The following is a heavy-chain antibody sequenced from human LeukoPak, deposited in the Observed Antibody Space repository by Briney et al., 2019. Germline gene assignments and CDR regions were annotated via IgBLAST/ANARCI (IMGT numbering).Heavy chain of an antibody. J-gene: IGHJ4*02. CDR1: GFSFSSFA. CDR2: ISGSGEST. Sequence: GGSLRLSCAASGFSFSSFAMSWVRQAPGKGLEWVSSISGSGESTYYADYVKGRFTVSRDNSKNTLNLQLNSLRAEDTAVYYCAKDAIGQYRPYYFDCWGQGTLVTVSS. D-gene: IGHD3-16*02. CDR3: AKDAIGQYRPYYFDC. V-gene: IGHV3-23*01.